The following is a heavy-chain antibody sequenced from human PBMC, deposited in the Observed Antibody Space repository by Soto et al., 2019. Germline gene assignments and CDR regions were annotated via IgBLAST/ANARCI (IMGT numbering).Heavy chain of an antibody. V-gene: IGHV4-59*01. J-gene: IGHJ4*02. Sequence: QVQLQEPGPGLVKPSETLSLRCTVSDGSISNYYWSWIRQPPGKGLEWIAYIHTRGTTNYNPSLKSRVTISIDTSKNQFSLKLNSMTPADTAEYYCARMRGYRELFDYWGQGTLVTVSS. CDR3: ARMRGYRELFDY. D-gene: IGHD1-26*01. CDR2: IHTRGTT. CDR1: DGSISNYY.